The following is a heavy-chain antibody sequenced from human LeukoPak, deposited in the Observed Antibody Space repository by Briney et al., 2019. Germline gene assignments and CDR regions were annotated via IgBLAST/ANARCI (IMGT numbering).Heavy chain of an antibody. D-gene: IGHD3-22*01. J-gene: IGHJ4*02. CDR3: ARDRSGDSTAYYTDY. Sequence: GGSLRLSCAASGFTVSSTYMTCVRQAPGKGLEWVSLIYSGGSTIYADSVKGRFTISRDNSKNTVYLQMNSLRAEDTAVYYCARDRSGDSTAYYTDYWGQGTLVTVSS. CDR2: IYSGGST. V-gene: IGHV3-66*01. CDR1: GFTVSSTY.